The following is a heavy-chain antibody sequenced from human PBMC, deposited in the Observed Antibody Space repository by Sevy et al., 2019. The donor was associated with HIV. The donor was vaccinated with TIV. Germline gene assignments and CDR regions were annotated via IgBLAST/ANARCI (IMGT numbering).Heavy chain of an antibody. Sequence: GGSLRLSCAASGFTFRTYGMHWVRQAPGKGLEWVAVISYDGSNKYYGDSVKGRFTISRDNSKNTLYLLMNSRRAEDTAVYYCARANLHWFDPWGQGTLVTVSS. CDR3: ARANLHWFDP. CDR1: GFTFRTYG. V-gene: IGHV3-33*01. J-gene: IGHJ5*02. CDR2: ISYDGSNK.